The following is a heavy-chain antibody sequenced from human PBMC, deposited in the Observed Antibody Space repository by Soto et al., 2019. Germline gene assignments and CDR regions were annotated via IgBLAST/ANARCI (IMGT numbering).Heavy chain of an antibody. CDR2: INSDGSVS. Sequence: EVQLVESGGGLVQPGGSLRLSCAASGFTFSNYWMYWVRQAPGKGLEWVSRINSDGSVSSYADSVKGRLTISRDNVKNTLYLQMDSLRAEDTAVYYCARGDCVGGTCYSLAGSFYYYMDVWAKGPRSPSS. J-gene: IGHJ6*03. V-gene: IGHV3-74*02. CDR3: ARGDCVGGTCYSLAGSFYYYMDV. CDR1: GFTFSNYW. D-gene: IGHD2-15*01.